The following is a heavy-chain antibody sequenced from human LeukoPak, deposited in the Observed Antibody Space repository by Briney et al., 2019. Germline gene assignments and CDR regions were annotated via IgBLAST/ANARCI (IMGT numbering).Heavy chain of an antibody. D-gene: IGHD4-17*01. CDR3: ARLRGDRYFDY. Sequence: GGSLRLSCAASGFTFSSSWMSWVRQAPGKGLEWVANIKPDGSEKYYVDSVKGRFTISRDNAKNSLYLQMNSLRAEDTAVYYCARLRGDRYFDYWGQGTLVTVSS. V-gene: IGHV3-7*01. J-gene: IGHJ4*02. CDR2: IKPDGSEK. CDR1: GFTFSSSW.